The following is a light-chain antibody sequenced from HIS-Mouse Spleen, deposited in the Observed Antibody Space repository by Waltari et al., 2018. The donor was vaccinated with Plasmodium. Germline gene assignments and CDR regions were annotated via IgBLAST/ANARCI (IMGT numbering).Light chain of an antibody. CDR2: DNN. V-gene: IGLV1-51*01. CDR3: GTWDSSLSAGVV. J-gene: IGLJ2*01. Sequence: QSVLTPPPSVSAAPGPKVTISCSGSSSNIGNNYVSWYQQLPGTAPKLLIYDNNKRPSGIPDGFSGSKSGTSATLGITGLQTGDEADYYCGTWDSSLSAGVVFGGGTKLTVL. CDR1: SSNIGNNY.